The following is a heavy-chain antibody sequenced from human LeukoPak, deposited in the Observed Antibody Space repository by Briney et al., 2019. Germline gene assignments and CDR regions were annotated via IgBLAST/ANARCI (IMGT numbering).Heavy chain of an antibody. Sequence: PGGSLRLSCAASGFTFSSYWMHWVRQVPGKGPVWVSRINSDGSSTTYADSVKGRFTISRDNAKNTLYLQMNSLRAEDTAVYYCARDFFTSGTPPYYFDYWGQGTLVTVSS. J-gene: IGHJ4*02. CDR2: INSDGSST. D-gene: IGHD1-7*01. CDR1: GFTFSSYW. CDR3: ARDFFTSGTPPYYFDY. V-gene: IGHV3-74*01.